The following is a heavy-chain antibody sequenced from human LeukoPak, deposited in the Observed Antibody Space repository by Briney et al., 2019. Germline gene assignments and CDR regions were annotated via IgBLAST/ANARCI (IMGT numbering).Heavy chain of an antibody. J-gene: IGHJ4*02. CDR2: IYHSGST. CDR3: ARPHVGATGWYYFDY. Sequence: SETLSLTCTVSGGSISSGGYYWSWIRQPPGKGLEWIGYIYHSGSTNYNPSLKSRVTISVDTSKNQFSLKLSSVTAADTAVYYCARPHVGATGWYYFDYWGQGTLVTVSS. V-gene: IGHV4-30-2*01. CDR1: GGSISSGGYY. D-gene: IGHD1-26*01.